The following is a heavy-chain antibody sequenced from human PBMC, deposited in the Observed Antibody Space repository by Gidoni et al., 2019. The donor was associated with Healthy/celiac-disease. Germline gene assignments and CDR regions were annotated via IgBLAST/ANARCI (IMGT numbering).Heavy chain of an antibody. V-gene: IGHV3-7*01. Sequence: EVQLVASGGGLVQPGGSRRLSCAAYGFTLSSYWMSWVRQAPGKGLELVANIKQDGSEKYYVDSVKGRFTISRDNAKNSLYLQMNSLRAEDTAVYYCARVGGYCSGGSCHPVFDYWGQGTLITVSS. CDR1: GFTLSSYW. J-gene: IGHJ4*02. CDR2: IKQDGSEK. CDR3: ARVGGYCSGGSCHPVFDY. D-gene: IGHD2-15*01.